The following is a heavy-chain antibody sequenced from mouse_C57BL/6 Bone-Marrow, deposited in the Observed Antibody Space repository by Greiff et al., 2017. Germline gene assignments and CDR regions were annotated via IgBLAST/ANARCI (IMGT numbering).Heavy chain of an antibody. V-gene: IGHV14-4*01. CDR3: TRDDGYYKAMDY. CDR2: IDPENGDT. J-gene: IGHJ4*01. CDR1: GFNIKDDY. D-gene: IGHD2-3*01. Sequence: EVQLQQSGAELVRPGASVKLSCTASGFNIKDDYMHWVKQRPEQGLEWIGWIDPENGDTEYASKFQGKATITADPSSNTAYLQLSSLSSEDAAVYYCTRDDGYYKAMDYWGQGTSVTVSS.